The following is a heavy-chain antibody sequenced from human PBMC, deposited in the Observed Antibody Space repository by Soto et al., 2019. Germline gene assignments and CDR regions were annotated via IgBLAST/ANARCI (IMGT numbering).Heavy chain of an antibody. D-gene: IGHD7-27*01. V-gene: IGHV4-34*01. CDR1: GGSFRGFY. J-gene: IGHJ5*02. CDR3: AGDWGPYWFDP. CDR2: INHVGIT. Sequence: PSETLSLTCAVSGGSFRGFYWTWIRQSPGKGLEWLGDINHVGITNYNPSLKSRVSIPVDTSKSQFSLKLSSVTATDTAMYYCAGDWGPYWFDPWGQGILVTVSS.